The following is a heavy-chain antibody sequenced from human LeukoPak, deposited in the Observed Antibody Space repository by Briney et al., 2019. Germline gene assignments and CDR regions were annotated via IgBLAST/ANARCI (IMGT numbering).Heavy chain of an antibody. Sequence: GGSLRLSCAASGFTFSSYGMRWVRQAPGKGLEWVAVISYDGSNEYYADSVKGRFTISRDNSKNTLYLQMNSLRAEDTAVYYCAKAEDHVGRGAMGYWGQGTLVTVSS. J-gene: IGHJ4*02. D-gene: IGHD3-10*01. V-gene: IGHV3-30*18. CDR3: AKAEDHVGRGAMGY. CDR1: GFTFSSYG. CDR2: ISYDGSNE.